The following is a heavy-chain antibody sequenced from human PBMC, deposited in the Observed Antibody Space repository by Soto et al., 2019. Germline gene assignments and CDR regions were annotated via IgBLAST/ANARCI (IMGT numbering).Heavy chain of an antibody. J-gene: IGHJ6*02. CDR2: ISYDGSNK. V-gene: IGHV3-30*18. CDR1: GFTFSYYG. D-gene: IGHD3-3*01. CDR3: AKLGALPITIYEDLRFRDNYYYHHGLHL. Sequence: GGSLRLSCAASGFTFSYYGMHWVRQAPGKGLEWMAVISYDGSNKYYAGSVKGRFIISRDNSKNTLYLQMNSLRAEDTAVYYCAKLGALPITIYEDLRFRDNYYYHHGLHLSGQGTTVTVSS.